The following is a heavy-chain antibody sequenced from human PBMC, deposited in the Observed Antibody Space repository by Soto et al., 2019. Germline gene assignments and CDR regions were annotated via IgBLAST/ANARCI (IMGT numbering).Heavy chain of an antibody. D-gene: IGHD6-13*01. CDR1: GDSISSSNW. Sequence: SETLSLTCAVSGDSISSSNWWTWVRQPPGKGLEWIGDSYHTGITNYNPSLKSRVTILVDKSKNQFSLKLTSVTAADTAVYYCARYSASGLCYYLGMDVWGQGTTVTVS. V-gene: IGHV4-4*02. J-gene: IGHJ6*02. CDR2: SYHTGIT. CDR3: ARYSASGLCYYLGMDV.